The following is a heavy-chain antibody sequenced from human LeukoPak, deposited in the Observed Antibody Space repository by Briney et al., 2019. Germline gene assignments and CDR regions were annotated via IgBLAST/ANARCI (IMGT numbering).Heavy chain of an antibody. CDR3: ARGAHYDFWSGYYYFDY. CDR2: INTDGSST. D-gene: IGHD3-3*01. V-gene: IGHV3-74*01. Sequence: GGSLRLSCAASEFTFSSYWMHWVRQAPGKGLVWVSRINTDGSSTSYADSVKGRFTISRDNAKNTLYLQMNSLRAEDTAVYYCARGAHYDFWSGYYYFDYWGQGTLVTVSS. CDR1: EFTFSSYW. J-gene: IGHJ4*02.